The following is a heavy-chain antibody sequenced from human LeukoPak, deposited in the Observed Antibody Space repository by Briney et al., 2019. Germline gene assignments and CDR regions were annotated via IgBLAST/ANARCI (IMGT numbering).Heavy chain of an antibody. J-gene: IGHJ4*02. D-gene: IGHD2-15*01. Sequence: PSETLSLTCAVSGYSISSGYYWGWIRQPPGKGLGWIGSIYHSGSTYYNPSLKSRVTISVDTSKNQFSLKLSSVTAADTAVYYCARKGRYCSGGSCYSELDYWGQGTLVTVSS. CDR2: IYHSGST. V-gene: IGHV4-38-2*01. CDR3: ARKGRYCSGGSCYSELDY. CDR1: GYSISSGYY.